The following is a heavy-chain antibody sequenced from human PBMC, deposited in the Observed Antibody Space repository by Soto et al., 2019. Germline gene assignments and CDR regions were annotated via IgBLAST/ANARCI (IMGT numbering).Heavy chain of an antibody. Sequence: GGSLRLSCAASGFTFSSYSMNWVRQAPGKGLEWVSYISSSSSTIYYADSVKGRFTISRDNAKNSLYLQMNSLRAEDTAVYYCARVPLRGRGSGGVISYYYYMDVWGKGTTVTVSS. CDR2: ISSSSSTI. CDR3: ARVPLRGRGSGGVISYYYYMDV. D-gene: IGHD3-10*01. J-gene: IGHJ6*03. V-gene: IGHV3-48*01. CDR1: GFTFSSYS.